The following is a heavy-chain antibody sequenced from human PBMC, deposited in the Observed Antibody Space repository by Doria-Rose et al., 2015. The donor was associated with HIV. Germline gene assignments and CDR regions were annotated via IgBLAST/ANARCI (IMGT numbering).Heavy chain of an antibody. Sequence: QVQLQESGPGLVKPTENLSLTCSVSGGYISHYYWSWLRQPPGKGLAYIGDIFYTGSINYSPYLKRRVSITIDTSKNKFSLRLSSVTAADTAVYYCARVLSGTYDYWGQGTLVTVSS. CDR2: IFYTGSI. D-gene: IGHD1-26*01. V-gene: IGHV4-59*01. J-gene: IGHJ4*02. CDR1: GGYISHYY. CDR3: ARVLSGTYDY.